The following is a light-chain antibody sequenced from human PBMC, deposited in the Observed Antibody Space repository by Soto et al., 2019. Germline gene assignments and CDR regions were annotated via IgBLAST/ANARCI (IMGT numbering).Light chain of an antibody. CDR1: QSVSSSY. CDR3: QQYGSSPT. V-gene: IGKV3-20*01. J-gene: IGKJ1*01. Sequence: EIVLTQSPGTLSLSPGERATLSCRASQSVSSSYLAWYQQKPGQAPRLLIYGASSRATGIPDRFSGSGSGTDFTLTIRRLEPEDLAVYYCQQYGSSPTFGQGTKVEIK. CDR2: GAS.